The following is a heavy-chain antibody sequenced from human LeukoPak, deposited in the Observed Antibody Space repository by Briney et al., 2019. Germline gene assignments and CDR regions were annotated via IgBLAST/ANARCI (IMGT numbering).Heavy chain of an antibody. V-gene: IGHV1-18*01. D-gene: IGHD6-13*01. CDR2: ISAYNGNT. Sequence: ASVKVSCTASGYTFTSYGISWVRQAPGQGLEWMGWISAYNGNTNYAQKLQGRVTMTTDTSTSTAYMELRSLRSDDTAVYYCAHGIAAAGTYYFDYWGQGTLVTVSS. CDR3: AHGIAAAGTYYFDY. CDR1: GYTFTSYG. J-gene: IGHJ4*02.